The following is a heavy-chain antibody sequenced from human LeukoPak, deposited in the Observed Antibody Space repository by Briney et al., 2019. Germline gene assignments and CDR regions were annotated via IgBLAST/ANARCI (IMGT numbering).Heavy chain of an antibody. V-gene: IGHV4-59*08. J-gene: IGHJ3*02. Sequence: SETLSLTCTVSGGSISSHYWIGIRQPPGKGLEWMGYMYYSGSTNYNPSLKSRVTMSLDTSKNQFSLRLSSVTAADTAIFYCARHRAEMATITDDAFDMWGQGTMVTVSS. CDR3: ARHRAEMATITDDAFDM. CDR2: MYYSGST. D-gene: IGHD5-24*01. CDR1: GGSISSHY.